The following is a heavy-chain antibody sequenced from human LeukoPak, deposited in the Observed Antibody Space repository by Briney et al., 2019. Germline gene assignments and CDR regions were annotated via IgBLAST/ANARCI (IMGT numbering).Heavy chain of an antibody. J-gene: IGHJ4*02. V-gene: IGHV3-74*01. CDR3: ARVPSVPYSSSWIDY. CDR2: INSDGSST. D-gene: IGHD6-13*01. CDR1: GFTFSSYW. Sequence: PGGSLRLSCAASGFTFSSYWMHWVRQAPGKGLVWVSRINSDGSSTSYADSVKGRFTISRDNAKNTLYLQMNSLRAEDTAVYYCARVPSVPYSSSWIDYWGQGTLVTVSS.